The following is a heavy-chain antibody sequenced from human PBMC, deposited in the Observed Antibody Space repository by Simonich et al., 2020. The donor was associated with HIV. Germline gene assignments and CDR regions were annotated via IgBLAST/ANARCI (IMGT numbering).Heavy chain of an antibody. J-gene: IGHJ4*02. D-gene: IGHD5-18*01. CDR2: ISAYNGNT. CDR3: ARPRFSYGYPFDY. Sequence: QVQLVQSGAEVKKPGASVKVSCKASGYTFTTYGITWVRQAPGQGLEWMGWISAYNGNTKDAQKFQGRVTMTTDTSTRTAYMELRSLRSDDTAVYYCARPRFSYGYPFDYWGQGTLVTVSS. V-gene: IGHV1-18*01. CDR1: GYTFTTYG.